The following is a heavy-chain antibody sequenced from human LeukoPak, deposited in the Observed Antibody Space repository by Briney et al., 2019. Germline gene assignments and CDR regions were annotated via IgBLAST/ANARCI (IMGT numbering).Heavy chain of an antibody. J-gene: IGHJ6*03. D-gene: IGHD6-19*01. V-gene: IGHV4-39*01. CDR3: ARSSGRLDSMDV. CDR1: GGSISSTSYY. CDR2: IYYSGST. Sequence: SETLSLTCTVSGGSISSTSYYWGWIRQPPGEGLEWIGNIYYSGSTYYNPSLKSRVTISVDTSKNQFSLKLSSVTAADTAVYYCARSSGRLDSMDVWGKGTTVTISS.